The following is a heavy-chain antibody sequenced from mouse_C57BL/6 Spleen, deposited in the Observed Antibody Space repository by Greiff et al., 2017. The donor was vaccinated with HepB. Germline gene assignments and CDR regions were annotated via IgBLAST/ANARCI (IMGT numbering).Heavy chain of an antibody. CDR3: TTGTVGYAMDY. Sequence: EVQLQESGAELVRPGASVKLSCTASGFNIKDDYMHWVKQRPEQGLEWIGWIDPENGDTEYASKFQGKATITADTSSNTAYLQLSSLTSEDTAVYYCTTGTVGYAMDYWGQGTSVTVSS. D-gene: IGHD1-1*01. CDR2: IDPENGDT. CDR1: GFNIKDDY. J-gene: IGHJ4*01. V-gene: IGHV14-4*01.